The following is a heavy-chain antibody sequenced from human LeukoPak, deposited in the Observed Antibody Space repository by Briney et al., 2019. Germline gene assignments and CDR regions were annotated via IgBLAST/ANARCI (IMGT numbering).Heavy chain of an antibody. V-gene: IGHV3-9*01. CDR2: ISWNSGSL. Sequence: RPGRSLRLSCAASGFIFDDYAMHWFRQAPGKGLEWVSGISWNSGSLAYADSVKGRFTISRDNAKNSLYLQMNSLRTEDTALYYRARGLGGDQGYFDLWGRGTLATVSS. D-gene: IGHD3-10*01. CDR1: GFIFDDYA. CDR3: ARGLGGDQGYFDL. J-gene: IGHJ2*01.